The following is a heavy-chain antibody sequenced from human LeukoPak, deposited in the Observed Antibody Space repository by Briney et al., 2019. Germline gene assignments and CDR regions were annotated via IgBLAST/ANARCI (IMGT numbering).Heavy chain of an antibody. CDR2: IYYSGST. CDR1: GGSFSSYY. D-gene: IGHD3-10*01. V-gene: IGHV4-59*01. Sequence: SETLSLTCAVYGGSFSSYYWSWIRQPPGKGLEWIGYIYYSGSTNYRPSLKSRVTISVDTSKNQFSLKLSSVTAADTAIYYCARGGYYGSGNDFRFDPWGQGTLVTVSS. CDR3: ARGGYYGSGNDFRFDP. J-gene: IGHJ5*02.